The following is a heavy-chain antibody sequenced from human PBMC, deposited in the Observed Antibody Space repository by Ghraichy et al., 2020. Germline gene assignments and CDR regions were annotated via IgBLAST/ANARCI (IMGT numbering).Heavy chain of an antibody. CDR1: GGSISSSSYY. J-gene: IGHJ5*02. Sequence: SQTLSLTCTVSGGSISSSSYYWGWIRKPPGKGLEWIGSINYSGSTYYNPSLKSRVTISGDTSKNQFALKLSPVTAADTVVYYFARRTNMVRGVIVGSYNWFDPWGQGTLVTVSS. CDR3: ARRTNMVRGVIVGSYNWFDP. CDR2: INYSGST. D-gene: IGHD3-10*01. V-gene: IGHV4-39*01.